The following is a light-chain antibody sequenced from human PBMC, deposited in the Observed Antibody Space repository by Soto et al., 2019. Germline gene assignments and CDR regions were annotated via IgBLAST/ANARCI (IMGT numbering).Light chain of an antibody. CDR2: GPS. CDR1: QSVRSKY. CDR3: QHFGDSPPVLT. J-gene: IGKJ2*01. Sequence: ESVLTQSPATLSLSPGERATLSCRASQSVRSKYLTWYQQKPGQAPRLLIYGPSLRATGVPDRFSGSGTGTDFALTISRLEAEVVAVDYCQHFGDSPPVLTFDQGTKLEI. V-gene: IGKV3-20*01.